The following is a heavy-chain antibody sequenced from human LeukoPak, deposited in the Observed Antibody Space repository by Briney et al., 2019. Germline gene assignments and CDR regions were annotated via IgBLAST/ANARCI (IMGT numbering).Heavy chain of an antibody. CDR1: GYSISSGHY. D-gene: IGHD4-17*01. CDR2: SYHSGDT. V-gene: IGHV4-38-2*01. J-gene: IGHJ4*02. Sequence: SETLSLTCAVSGYSISSGHYWGWIRQPPGKGLEWIGNSYHSGDTYYNPSLKSRVTISADTSKNQFSLKLSSVTAADTPVYYCAKVGAYGDYARHDYWGQGTLVTVSS. CDR3: AKVGAYGDYARHDY.